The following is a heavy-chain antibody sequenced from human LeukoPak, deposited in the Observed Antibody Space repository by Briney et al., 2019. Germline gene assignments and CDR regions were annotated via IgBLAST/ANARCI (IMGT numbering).Heavy chain of an antibody. CDR1: GFTFSTYW. CDR3: ARLRTLRYFAD. D-gene: IGHD3-9*01. Sequence: GGSLRLSCAASGFTFSTYWMNWVRQAPGKGLEWVANIKQDGSEKYYVDSVKGRFTISRDNAKKSLYLQMNSLRAQDTAVYYCARLRTLRYFADWGQGTLVTVSS. V-gene: IGHV3-7*01. J-gene: IGHJ4*02. CDR2: IKQDGSEK.